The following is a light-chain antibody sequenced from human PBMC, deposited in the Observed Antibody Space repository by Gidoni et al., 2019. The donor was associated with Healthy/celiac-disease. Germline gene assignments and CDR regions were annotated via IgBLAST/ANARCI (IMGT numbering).Light chain of an antibody. CDR3: QQYNNWPYT. Sequence: EIVMTQSPATLSVSPEERATLPCRASQSVSSNIPWYQQKAGHAPRLLIYGVSTRATGIPARFSGRGSGTEFTLTISSLQSEDFAVYYCQQYNNWPYTFXQXTKLXIK. V-gene: IGKV3-15*01. J-gene: IGKJ2*01. CDR2: GVS. CDR1: QSVSSN.